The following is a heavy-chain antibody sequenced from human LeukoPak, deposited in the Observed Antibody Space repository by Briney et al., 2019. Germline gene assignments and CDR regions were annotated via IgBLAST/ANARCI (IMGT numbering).Heavy chain of an antibody. CDR3: PTGRQYSASYDAFDI. J-gene: IGHJ3*02. CDR1: GFTFSKAW. V-gene: IGHV3-15*01. Sequence: GGSLRLSCGASGFTFSKAWMTWVRQAPGKGLEWVGRTKAKTDGGTTEYAAPVKGRFTISRDDSKNTLYLQMSSLKTEDTAVYYCPTGRQYSASYDAFDIWGQGTMVTVSS. CDR2: TKAKTDGGTT. D-gene: IGHD1-26*01.